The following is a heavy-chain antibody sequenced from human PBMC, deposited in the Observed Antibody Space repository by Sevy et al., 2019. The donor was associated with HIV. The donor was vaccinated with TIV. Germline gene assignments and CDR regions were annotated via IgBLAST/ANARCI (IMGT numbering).Heavy chain of an antibody. J-gene: IGHJ4*02. CDR3: AREGCTKPHDY. Sequence: PGGSLRLSCAASGFTFSKYSMSWVRQPPGKGLEWVSTLSFGCGEINYADSVKGRLTISRDNSKSSVYLQMNNLRPEDTAVYYCAREGCTKPHDYWGQGTLVTVSS. CDR1: GFTFSKYS. D-gene: IGHD2-8*01. V-gene: IGHV3-23*01. CDR2: LSFGCGEI.